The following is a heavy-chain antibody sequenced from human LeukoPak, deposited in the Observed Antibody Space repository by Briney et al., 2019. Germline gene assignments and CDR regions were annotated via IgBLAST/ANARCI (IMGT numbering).Heavy chain of an antibody. J-gene: IGHJ4*02. D-gene: IGHD3-9*01. Sequence: GGSLRLSCAASGFTLCSYAMHCVREAPGEGLECGADILYIGSNKHYADSVKGRFTLSRDNSKNTLYLQMNSLRAEDTAVYYCARDRPFDILTGYSYYFDYWGQGTLVTVSS. CDR1: GFTLCSYA. CDR3: ARDRPFDILTGYSYYFDY. V-gene: IGHV3-30*04. CDR2: ILYIGSNK.